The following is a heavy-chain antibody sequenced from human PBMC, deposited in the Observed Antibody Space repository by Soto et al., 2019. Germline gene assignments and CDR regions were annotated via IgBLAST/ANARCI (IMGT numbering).Heavy chain of an antibody. Sequence: ASVKVSCKASGYTFTSYGISWVRQAPGQGLEWMGWISAYNGNTNYAQKLQGRVTITTDTSTSTAYMELRSLRSEDTAVYYCARPKGSYSSGYYYFDYWGQGTLVTVSS. D-gene: IGHD6-19*01. CDR2: ISAYNGNT. CDR1: GYTFTSYG. J-gene: IGHJ4*02. CDR3: ARPKGSYSSGYYYFDY. V-gene: IGHV1-18*01.